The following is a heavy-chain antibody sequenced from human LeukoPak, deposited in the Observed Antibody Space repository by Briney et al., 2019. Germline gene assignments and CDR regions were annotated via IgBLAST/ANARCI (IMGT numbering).Heavy chain of an antibody. CDR2: INPSGGST. V-gene: IGHV1-46*01. CDR3: ARGRPGPYDYYDSSGYPLGY. CDR1: GYTFTSYY. Sequence: ASVKVSCKASGYTFTSYYMHWVRQAPGQGLEWMGIINPSGGSTSYAQKFQGRVTMTTDTSTSTAYMELRSLRSDDTAVYYCARGRPGPYDYYDSSGYPLGYWGQGTLVTVSS. D-gene: IGHD3-22*01. J-gene: IGHJ4*02.